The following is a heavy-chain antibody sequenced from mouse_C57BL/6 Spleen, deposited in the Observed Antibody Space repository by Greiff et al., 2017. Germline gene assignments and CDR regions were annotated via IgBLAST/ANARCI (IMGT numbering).Heavy chain of an antibody. J-gene: IGHJ4*01. CDR2: INPNNGGT. V-gene: IGHV1-26*01. D-gene: IGHD4-1*01. CDR1: GYTFTDYY. Sequence: EVQLQQSGPELVKPGASVKISCKASGYTFTDYYMNWVKQSHGKSLEWIGDINPNNGGTSYNQKFKGKATLTVDKSSSTAYMELRSLTSEDSAVYYCARANWAMDYWGKGTSVTVSS. CDR3: ARANWAMDY.